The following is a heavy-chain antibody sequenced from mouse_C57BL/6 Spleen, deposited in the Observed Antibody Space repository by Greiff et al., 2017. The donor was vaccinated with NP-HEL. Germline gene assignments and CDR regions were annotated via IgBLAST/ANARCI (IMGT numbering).Heavy chain of an antibody. CDR1: GYSFTDYN. J-gene: IGHJ3*01. CDR3: ARSDYVDDPFAY. V-gene: IGHV1-39*01. D-gene: IGHD2-2*01. CDR2: INPNYGTT. Sequence: EVQLQQSGPELVKPGASVKISCKASGYSFTDYNMNWVKQSNGKSLEWIGVINPNYGTTSYNQKFKGKATLTIDQSSSTAYMQLTSLTSEDSAVYDCARSDYVDDPFAYWGQGTLVTVSA.